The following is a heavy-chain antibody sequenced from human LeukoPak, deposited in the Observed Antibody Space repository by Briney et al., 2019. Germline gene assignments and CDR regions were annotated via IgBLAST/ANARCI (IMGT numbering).Heavy chain of an antibody. Sequence: GGSLRLSCAASGFTFSSYWMHWVRQAPGKGLVWVSRINSDGSSTSYADSVKGRFTISRDNAKNTLYLQMNSLRAEDTAVYYCARESPSQSYDYWGQGTLVTVSS. CDR1: GFTFSSYW. CDR2: INSDGSST. D-gene: IGHD1-26*01. V-gene: IGHV3-74*01. CDR3: ARESPSQSYDY. J-gene: IGHJ4*02.